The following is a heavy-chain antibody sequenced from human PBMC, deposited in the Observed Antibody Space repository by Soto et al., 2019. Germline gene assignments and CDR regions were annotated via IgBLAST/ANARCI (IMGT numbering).Heavy chain of an antibody. V-gene: IGHV1-8*01. CDR3: ARERNMYGMDV. CDR2: MNPNSGNT. Sequence: ASVKVSCKASGYTFTSYDINWVRQATGRGLEWMGWMNPNSGNTAYAQKFQGRVTMTRNTSISTAYMELSSLRSEDTAVYYCARERNMYGMDVWGQGTTVTVSS. CDR1: GYTFTSYD. D-gene: IGHD1-1*01. J-gene: IGHJ6*02.